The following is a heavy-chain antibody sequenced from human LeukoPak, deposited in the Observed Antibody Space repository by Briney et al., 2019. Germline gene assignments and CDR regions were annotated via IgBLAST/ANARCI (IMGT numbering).Heavy chain of an antibody. J-gene: IGHJ4*02. D-gene: IGHD2-15*01. CDR3: ARYGRGALPFDY. Sequence: SETLSLTCTVSGYSISSGYYWDWIRQPPGQGLEWIGSIYHSGSTNYNPSLKSRVTISVDTSKNQFSLKLSSVTAADTAVYYCARYGRGALPFDYWGQGTLVTVSS. V-gene: IGHV4-38-2*02. CDR1: GYSISSGYY. CDR2: IYHSGST.